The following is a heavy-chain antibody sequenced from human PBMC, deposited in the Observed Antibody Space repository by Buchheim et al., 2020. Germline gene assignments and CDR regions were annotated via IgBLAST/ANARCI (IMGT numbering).Heavy chain of an antibody. CDR3: ARVRGSGTGLDYYHYGMDV. D-gene: IGHD3-10*01. Sequence: QVQLVQSGAEVKKPGASVKVSCKASGYTFTSYYMHWVRQAPGQGLEWMGIINPSGGSTSYAQKFKGRVTMTRDTSTSTVYMELSSLRSEDTAVYYCARVRGSGTGLDYYHYGMDVWGQGTT. J-gene: IGHJ6*02. CDR2: INPSGGST. CDR1: GYTFTSYY. V-gene: IGHV1-46*01.